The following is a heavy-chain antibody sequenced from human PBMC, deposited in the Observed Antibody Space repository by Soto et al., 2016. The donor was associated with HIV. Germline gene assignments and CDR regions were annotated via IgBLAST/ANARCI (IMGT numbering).Heavy chain of an antibody. D-gene: IGHD1-1*01. CDR1: GFTVSSNY. Sequence: EVQLVETGGGLIQPGGSLRLSCAASGFTVSSNYMSWVRQAPGKGLEWVSVIYSGGSTYYADSVKGRFTISRDNSKNTLYLQMNSLRAEDTAVYYCARVTFNWVVDYWGQGTLVTVSS. J-gene: IGHJ4*02. CDR3: ARVTFNWVVDY. CDR2: IYSGGST. V-gene: IGHV3-53*02.